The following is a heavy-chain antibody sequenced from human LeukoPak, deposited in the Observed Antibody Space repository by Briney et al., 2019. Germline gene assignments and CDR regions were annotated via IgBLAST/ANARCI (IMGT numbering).Heavy chain of an antibody. CDR2: IRWDGGEI. D-gene: IGHD6-19*01. Sequence: GGSLRLSCAGSGFTFHDYTMHWVRQPPGKGLEWVSLIRWDGGEIHYADSLKGRFTISRDNSKNSLFLQMDSLGIEDTALYYXAXATXSGWGYAFDVWGRATMVTVSA. J-gene: IGHJ3*01. V-gene: IGHV3-43*01. CDR1: GFTFHDYT. CDR3: AXATXSGWGYAFDV.